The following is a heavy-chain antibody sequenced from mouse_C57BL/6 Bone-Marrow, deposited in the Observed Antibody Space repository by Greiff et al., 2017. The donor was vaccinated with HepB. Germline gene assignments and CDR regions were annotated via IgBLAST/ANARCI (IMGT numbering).Heavy chain of an antibody. J-gene: IGHJ2*01. CDR2: ISYDGSN. V-gene: IGHV3-6*01. CDR1: GYSITSGYY. CDR3: ASLTTVVARYCFDY. D-gene: IGHD1-1*01. Sequence: EVKLEESGPGLVKPSQSLSLTCSVTGYSITSGYYWNWIRQFPGNKLEWMGYISYDGSNNYNPSLKNRISITRDTSKNQFFLKFNSVTTEDTATYCCASLTTVVARYCFDYWGQGTTLTVSS.